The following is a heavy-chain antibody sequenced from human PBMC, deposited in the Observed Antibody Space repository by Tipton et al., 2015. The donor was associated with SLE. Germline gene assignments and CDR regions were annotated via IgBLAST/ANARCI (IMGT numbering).Heavy chain of an antibody. D-gene: IGHD6-19*01. CDR1: GFTVSSNY. Sequence: SLRLSCAASGFTVSSNYMSWVRQAPGKGLEWVSVIYSGGSTYYADSVKGRLTISRDNSKNTLYLQMNSLRAEDTAVYYCAKERDSSGWYGLNYWGQDTLVTVSS. V-gene: IGHV3-66*01. CDR3: AKERDSSGWYGLNY. CDR2: IYSGGST. J-gene: IGHJ4*02.